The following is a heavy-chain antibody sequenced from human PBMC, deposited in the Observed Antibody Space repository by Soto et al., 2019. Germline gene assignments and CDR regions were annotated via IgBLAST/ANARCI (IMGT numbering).Heavy chain of an antibody. D-gene: IGHD5-12*01. CDR3: AVPGRGDFDY. V-gene: IGHV4-4*02. J-gene: IGHJ4*02. Sequence: PSETLSLTCAVSGASIGTNNWLSWVRQPPGKGLEWIGEVYHSGTTNCNPSLKSRVTISIDKSKNQFSLTLTSMTAADTALYYCAVPGRGDFDYWSQGTLVTVSS. CDR1: GASIGTNNW. CDR2: VYHSGTT.